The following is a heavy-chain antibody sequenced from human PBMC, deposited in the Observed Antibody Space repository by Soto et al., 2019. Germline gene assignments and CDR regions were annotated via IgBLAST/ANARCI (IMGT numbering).Heavy chain of an antibody. D-gene: IGHD3-22*01. CDR2: INDGGGDT. CDR3: AKHRYHSSPLYDPLEY. Sequence: GGSLRLSCSASEFTFSSCAMSCVRQAPGKGLERVSAINDGGGDTYYTNSVRGRFTISRDNSKNMLYLQLNSLGAEDRAIYYCAKHRYHSSPLYDPLEYWGQGTLVLVSS. J-gene: IGHJ4*02. V-gene: IGHV3-23*01. CDR1: EFTFSSCA.